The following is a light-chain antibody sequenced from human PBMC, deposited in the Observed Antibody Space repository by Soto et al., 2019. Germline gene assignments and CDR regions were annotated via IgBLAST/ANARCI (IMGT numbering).Light chain of an antibody. J-gene: IGKJ3*01. CDR2: DAS. Sequence: DIPMTQSPSTLSASVGDRVTITCRASQSISSWLAWYQQKPGKAPKLLIYDASSLESGVPSRFSGSGSGTEFTLTISSLQPDDFATYFCQHYNSYSFTFGPGTKVDIK. V-gene: IGKV1-5*01. CDR3: QHYNSYSFT. CDR1: QSISSW.